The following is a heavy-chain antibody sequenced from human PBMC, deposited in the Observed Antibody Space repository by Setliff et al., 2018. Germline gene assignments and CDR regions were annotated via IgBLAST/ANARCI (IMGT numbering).Heavy chain of an antibody. CDR2: IYYSGST. V-gene: IGHV4-39*07. Sequence: SETLSLTCTVSGGSISSSSYYWGWIRQPPGKGLEWIGSIYYSGSTYYNPSLKSRVTMSVDTSKNQFSLKLSSVTAADTAVYYCAIEGVVRSSCSQYHWFDPWGQGTLVTVSS. CDR1: GGSISSSSYY. J-gene: IGHJ5*02. CDR3: AIEGVVRSSCSQYHWFDP. D-gene: IGHD6-13*01.